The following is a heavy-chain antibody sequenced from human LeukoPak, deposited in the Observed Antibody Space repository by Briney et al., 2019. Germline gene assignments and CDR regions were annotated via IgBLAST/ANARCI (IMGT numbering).Heavy chain of an antibody. CDR2: THYSGTG. V-gene: IGHV4-59*01. CDR3: ARVRFYDTTGYSTSYYLDY. CDR1: GGPIIASY. J-gene: IGHJ4*02. D-gene: IGHD3-22*01. Sequence: PSETLSLTCAVSGGPIIASYWSWIRQPPGKALEWIGYTHYSGTGNYNPSLKSRVTISIDTSKNRLSLRLTSVTAADTAVYYCARVRFYDTTGYSTSYYLDYWGQGALVTVSS.